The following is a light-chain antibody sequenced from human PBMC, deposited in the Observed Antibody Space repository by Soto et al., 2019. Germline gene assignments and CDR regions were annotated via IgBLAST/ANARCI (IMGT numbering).Light chain of an antibody. J-gene: IGKJ1*01. Sequence: EIVMTQSPATLSVSPGERATLSCRASQSVSSNLAWYQQKPGQAPRLLIYGASTRATGIPARFSGSGSGTEFTLTISSLQSEDFAVYYCQQYNNWPPVEGMFGQGTKVEIK. CDR1: QSVSSN. V-gene: IGKV3-15*01. CDR2: GAS. CDR3: QQYNNWPPVEGM.